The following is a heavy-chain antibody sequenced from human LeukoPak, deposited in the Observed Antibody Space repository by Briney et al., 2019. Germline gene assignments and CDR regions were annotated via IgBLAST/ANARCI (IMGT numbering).Heavy chain of an antibody. CDR2: IKQDGSEK. J-gene: IGHJ6*02. D-gene: IGHD4-11*01. Sequence: GGSLRLSCAASGFTFSSYWMSRVRQAPGKGLEWVANIKQDGSEKYYVDSVKGRFTISRDNAKNSLYLQMSSLRAEDTAVYYCARDYSNYRYYYYGMDVWGQGTTVTVSS. CDR1: GFTFSSYW. V-gene: IGHV3-7*03. CDR3: ARDYSNYRYYYYGMDV.